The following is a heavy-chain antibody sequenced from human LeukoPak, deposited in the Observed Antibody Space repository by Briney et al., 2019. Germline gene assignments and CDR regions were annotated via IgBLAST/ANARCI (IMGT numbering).Heavy chain of an antibody. CDR2: IWYDGSNK. D-gene: IGHD2-15*01. Sequence: GGSLRLSCAASGFTFSSYGMHWVRQAPGKGLEGVAVIWYDGSNKYYADSVKGRFTISRDNSKNTLYLQMNSLRAEDTAVYYCARGGGYCSDGDCYGIDFWGQGTLVTVSS. CDR3: ARGGGYCSDGDCYGIDF. J-gene: IGHJ4*02. CDR1: GFTFSSYG. V-gene: IGHV3-33*01.